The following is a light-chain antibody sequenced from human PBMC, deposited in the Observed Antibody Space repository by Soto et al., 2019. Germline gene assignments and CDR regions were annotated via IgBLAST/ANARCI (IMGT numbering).Light chain of an antibody. Sequence: DIQMTQSPSSVSSSLGDRVTITCRASQGISSWLAWYQQKPGKGPKLLIHSASTLQSGVPSRFSGRGSGTDFSLTISSLQPEDFATYYCQQANSFPLTFGGGTKVDIK. CDR1: QGISSW. CDR3: QQANSFPLT. CDR2: SAS. V-gene: IGKV1-12*01. J-gene: IGKJ4*01.